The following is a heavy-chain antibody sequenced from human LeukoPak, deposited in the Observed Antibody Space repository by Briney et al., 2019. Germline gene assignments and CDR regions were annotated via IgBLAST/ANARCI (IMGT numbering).Heavy chain of an antibody. D-gene: IGHD3-10*01. CDR2: ISYDGSNK. CDR3: ARVPDYYGRGWYFDY. Sequence: GGSLRLSCAASGFTFSSYAMHWVRQAPGKGLEWVAVISYDGSNKYYADSVKGRFTISRDNSKNTLYLQMNSLRAEDTAVYYCARVPDYYGRGWYFDYWGQGTLVTVSS. V-gene: IGHV3-30-3*01. CDR1: GFTFSSYA. J-gene: IGHJ4*02.